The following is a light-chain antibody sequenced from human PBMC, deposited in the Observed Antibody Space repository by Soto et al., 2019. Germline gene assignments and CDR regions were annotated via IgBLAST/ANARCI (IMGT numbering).Light chain of an antibody. CDR2: DVS. CDR1: SSDVGGYNY. Sequence: QSALTQPASVSGSPGQSITISCTGTSSDVGGYNYVSWYQQHPGKAPKLMIYDVSNGPSGVSNRFSGSKSGNTASLTISGLQAEDEADYYCSSYTSSSTLYVFGTGTQLTVL. V-gene: IGLV2-14*01. J-gene: IGLJ1*01. CDR3: SSYTSSSTLYV.